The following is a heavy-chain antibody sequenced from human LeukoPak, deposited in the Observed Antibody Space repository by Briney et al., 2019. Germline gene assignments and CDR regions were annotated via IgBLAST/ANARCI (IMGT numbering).Heavy chain of an antibody. V-gene: IGHV4-34*01. D-gene: IGHD1-26*01. Sequence: PSETLSLTCAVYGGSFSGYYWSWIRQPPGKGLEWIGEINHSGSTNYNPSLKSRVTISVDTSKNQFSLKLSSVTAADTAVYYCARVPSSGSPTAWGQGTLVTVSS. CDR3: ARVPSSGSPTA. CDR2: INHSGST. CDR1: GGSFSGYY. J-gene: IGHJ4*02.